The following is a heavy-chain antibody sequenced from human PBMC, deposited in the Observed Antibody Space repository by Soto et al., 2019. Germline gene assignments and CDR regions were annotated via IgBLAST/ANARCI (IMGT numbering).Heavy chain of an antibody. Sequence: ASVKVSSKASGYTFTSYGISWVRQAPGQGLEWMGWISAYNGNTNYAQKLQGRVTMTTDTSTSTAYMELRSLRSDDTAVYYCARAEGYDFWSGYHPNNWFDPWGQGTLVTVSS. CDR2: ISAYNGNT. J-gene: IGHJ5*02. D-gene: IGHD3-3*01. CDR1: GYTFTSYG. V-gene: IGHV1-18*01. CDR3: ARAEGYDFWSGYHPNNWFDP.